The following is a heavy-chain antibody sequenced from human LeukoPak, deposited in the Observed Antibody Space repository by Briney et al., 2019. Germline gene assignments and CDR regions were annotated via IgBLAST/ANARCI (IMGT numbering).Heavy chain of an antibody. J-gene: IGHJ4*02. Sequence: GGSLRLSCAASGFTFRTYAMSWVRQAPGKGLEWVSSIRSTGESTYYADSVKGRFTISRDNSRNTLYLQMNSLRDEDTAVYYCARDYISSWNYYFDYWGQGTLVTVSS. V-gene: IGHV3-23*01. CDR3: ARDYISSWNYYFDY. D-gene: IGHD6-13*01. CDR2: IRSTGEST. CDR1: GFTFRTYA.